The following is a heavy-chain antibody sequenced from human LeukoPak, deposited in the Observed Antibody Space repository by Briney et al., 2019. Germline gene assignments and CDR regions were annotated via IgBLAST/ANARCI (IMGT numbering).Heavy chain of an antibody. CDR2: ISSGGDFV. V-gene: IGHV3-30*04. Sequence: GGSLRLSCAASGFIFTTSKMHWFRQAPGKGLEWVAVISSGGDFVFYAGSVKGRFTISRDDSQNTLNLQMSSLRVEDSAVYYCAREGGPEADAFDIWGQGTMVTVSS. CDR3: AREGGPEADAFDI. CDR1: GFIFTTSK. D-gene: IGHD1-14*01. J-gene: IGHJ3*02.